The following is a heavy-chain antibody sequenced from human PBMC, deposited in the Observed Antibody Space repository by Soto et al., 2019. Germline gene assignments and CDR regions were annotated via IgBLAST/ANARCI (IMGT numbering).Heavy chain of an antibody. Sequence: GESLKISCKGSGYSFTSYWIGWVRQMPGRGLEWMGIIYPGDSDIRYSPSFQGQVIISVDKSISTAYLQWSSLKASDSAMYYCARFSGTTGGFFDPWGQGTLVTVSS. D-gene: IGHD3-10*01. CDR2: IYPGDSDI. J-gene: IGHJ5*02. CDR1: GYSFTSYW. CDR3: ARFSGTTGGFFDP. V-gene: IGHV5-51*01.